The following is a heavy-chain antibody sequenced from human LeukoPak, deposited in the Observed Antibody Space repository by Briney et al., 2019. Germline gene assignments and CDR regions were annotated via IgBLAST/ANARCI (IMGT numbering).Heavy chain of an antibody. V-gene: IGHV4-39*01. Sequence: SETLSLTCTVSGGSISSSSYYWGWIRQPPGKGLEWIGSIYYSGSTSYNPARKSRFTISVDTSKNHFSLKLSSVTAPDTAVYYCAGPHWYSNYIGFDYWGQGTLVTVSS. CDR3: AGPHWYSNYIGFDY. D-gene: IGHD4-11*01. J-gene: IGHJ4*02. CDR2: IYYSGST. CDR1: GGSISSSSYY.